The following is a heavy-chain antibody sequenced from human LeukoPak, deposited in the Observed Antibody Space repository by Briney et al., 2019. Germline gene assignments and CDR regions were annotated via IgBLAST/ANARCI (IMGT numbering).Heavy chain of an antibody. J-gene: IGHJ3*02. CDR3: ASSGRCSSTSCYDAFDI. V-gene: IGHV5-51*01. CDR1: GYSFTSYW. Sequence: GESLKIPCKGSGYSFTSYWIGWVRQMPGKGLEWMGIIYPGDSDTRYSPSFQGQVTISADKSISTAYLQWSSLKASDTAMYYCASSGRCSSTSCYDAFDIWGQGTMVTVSS. D-gene: IGHD2-2*01. CDR2: IYPGDSDT.